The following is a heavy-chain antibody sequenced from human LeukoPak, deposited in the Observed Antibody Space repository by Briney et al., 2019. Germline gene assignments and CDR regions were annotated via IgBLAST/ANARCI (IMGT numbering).Heavy chain of an antibody. D-gene: IGHD3-9*01. V-gene: IGHV4-59*08. CDR1: GGSINGYY. J-gene: IGHJ6*02. CDR3: ARGYCDILTGYYSYYYYGMDV. CDR2: IYHSGST. Sequence: SETLSLTCTVSGGSINGYYWSWIRQPPGKGLEWIGYIYHSGSTNYNPSLKSRVTISVDTSKNQFSLKVSSVTAADTAVYYCARGYCDILTGYYSYYYYGMDVWGQGTTVTVSS.